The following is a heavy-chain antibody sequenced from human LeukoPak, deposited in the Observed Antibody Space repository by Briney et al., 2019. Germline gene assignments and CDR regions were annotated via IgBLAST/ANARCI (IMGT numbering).Heavy chain of an antibody. Sequence: GGSLRLSCAASGFTFSSYAMHWVRQAPGKGLGWVAVISYDGSNKYYADSVKGRFTISRDNSKNTLYLQMNSLRAEDTAVYYCAKDLYTSRYACCFDYWGQGTLVTVSS. CDR3: AKDLYTSRYACCFDY. V-gene: IGHV3-30-3*01. D-gene: IGHD6-13*01. CDR2: ISYDGSNK. CDR1: GFTFSSYA. J-gene: IGHJ4*02.